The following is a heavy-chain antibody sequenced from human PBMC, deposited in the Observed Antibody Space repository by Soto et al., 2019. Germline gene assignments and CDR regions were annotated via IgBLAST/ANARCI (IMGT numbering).Heavy chain of an antibody. Sequence: QVQLQQWGAGLLKPSETLSLTCAVYGGSLSGYYWSWIRQPPGKGLEWIGEINHSGSTNYNPSLKSRVTISVDTSKNQFSLKLSSVTAADTAVYYCARSNIVVVVAATTWGYYYMDVWGKGTTVTVSS. J-gene: IGHJ6*03. D-gene: IGHD2-15*01. CDR1: GGSLSGYY. CDR3: ARSNIVVVVAATTWGYYYMDV. CDR2: INHSGST. V-gene: IGHV4-34*01.